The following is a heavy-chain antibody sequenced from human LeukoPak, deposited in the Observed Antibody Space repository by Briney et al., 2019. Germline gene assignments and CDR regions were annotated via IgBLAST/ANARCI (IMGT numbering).Heavy chain of an antibody. CDR2: IYHSGST. CDR3: ARFKYDILTGYYTYAFDI. V-gene: IGHV4-38-2*02. Sequence: SETLSLTCTVSGYSISSGYYWGWIRQPPGKGLEWIGSIYHSGSTYYNPSLKSRVTISVDTSKNQFSLKLSSVTAADTAVYYCARFKYDILTGYYTYAFDIWGQGTMVTVSS. CDR1: GYSISSGYY. D-gene: IGHD3-9*01. J-gene: IGHJ3*02.